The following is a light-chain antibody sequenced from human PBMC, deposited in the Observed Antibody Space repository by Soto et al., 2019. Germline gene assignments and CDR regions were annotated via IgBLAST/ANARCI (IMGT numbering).Light chain of an antibody. CDR2: EGS. J-gene: IGLJ2*01. Sequence: QSALTQPASVSGSPGQSITISCTGTSSDVGSYNLVSWYQQHPGKAPKLMIYEGSKRPSGVSNRFSGSKSGNTASLTISGLEAEYVADYYCCSYAGSSTLVFGGGTKVTVL. CDR1: SSDVGSYNL. V-gene: IGLV2-23*01. CDR3: CSYAGSSTLV.